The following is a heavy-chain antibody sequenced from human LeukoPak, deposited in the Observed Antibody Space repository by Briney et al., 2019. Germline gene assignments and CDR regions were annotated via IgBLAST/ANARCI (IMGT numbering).Heavy chain of an antibody. D-gene: IGHD5-18*01. CDR3: AAALTGNTAMNY. CDR1: GGTFISYT. Sequence: GASAKVSCKASGGTFISYTISWVRQAPGQGLEWMGRIIPILGIANYAQKFQGRVTITPDKFTSTAYMELSSLRSEDTAVYYCAAALTGNTAMNYWGQGTLVTVSS. CDR2: IIPILGIA. J-gene: IGHJ4*02. V-gene: IGHV1-69*02.